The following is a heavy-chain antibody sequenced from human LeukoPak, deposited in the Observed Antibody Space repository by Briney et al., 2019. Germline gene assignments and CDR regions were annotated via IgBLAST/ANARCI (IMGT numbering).Heavy chain of an antibody. CDR1: GFTFSSYG. D-gene: IGHD4-11*01. CDR2: ISSSSSYI. V-gene: IGHV3-23*01. Sequence: GGSLRLSCAASGFTFSSYGMSWVRQAPGKGLEWVSSISSSSSYIYYADSVKGWFTISRDNSKNTLYLQMNSLRAEDTAVYYCAKRPTVQPWGQGTLVTVSS. J-gene: IGHJ4*02. CDR3: AKRPTVQP.